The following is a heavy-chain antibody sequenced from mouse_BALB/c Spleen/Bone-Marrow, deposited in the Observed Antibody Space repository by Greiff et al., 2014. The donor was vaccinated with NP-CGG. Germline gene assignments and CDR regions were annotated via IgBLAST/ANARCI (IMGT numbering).Heavy chain of an antibody. V-gene: IGHV14-3*02. CDR2: IDPENGNT. CDR3: AHYDYAYFDY. J-gene: IGHJ2*01. D-gene: IGHD2-4*01. CDR1: GFNIKDTY. Sequence: SGAELVKPGASVKLSCTASGFNIKDTYIHRVKQRPEQDLEWIGRIDPENGNTKYDPKFQGKATITADTSSNTAYLQLSSLASDDTAVYYCAHYDYAYFDYWGQGTTLTVSS.